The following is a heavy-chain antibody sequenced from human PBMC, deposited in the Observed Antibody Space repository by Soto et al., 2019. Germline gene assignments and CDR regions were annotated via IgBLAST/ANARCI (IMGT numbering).Heavy chain of an antibody. Sequence: GGSLRLSCAASGFTFITYAMHWVRQAPGKGLEWVAVISYDGSNKYYADSVEGRFTISRDNSKNTLYLEMNSLRAEDTAVYYCARDLGDGYNVNYYYGMDVWGQGTTVTVSS. V-gene: IGHV3-30-3*01. D-gene: IGHD5-12*01. CDR3: ARDLGDGYNVNYYYGMDV. CDR2: ISYDGSNK. CDR1: GFTFITYA. J-gene: IGHJ6*02.